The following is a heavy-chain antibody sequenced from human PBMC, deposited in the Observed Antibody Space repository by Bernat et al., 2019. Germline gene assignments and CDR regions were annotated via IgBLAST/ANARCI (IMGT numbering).Heavy chain of an antibody. V-gene: IGHV4-34*01. CDR1: GGSFSGYY. CDR2: INHSGST. D-gene: IGHD2-15*01. CDR3: ALEWGYCSGGSCPYDFDY. J-gene: IGHJ4*01. Sequence: QVQLQQWGAGLLKPSETLSLICAVYGGSFSGYYWSWIRQPPGKGLEWIGEINHSGSTNCNPSLKSRVTISLDTSKNQFSLKLSSVTAADTAVYYCALEWGYCSGGSCPYDFDYWGQGTLVTVSS.